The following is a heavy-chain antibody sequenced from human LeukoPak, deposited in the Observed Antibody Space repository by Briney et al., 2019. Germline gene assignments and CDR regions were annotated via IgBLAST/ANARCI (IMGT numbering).Heavy chain of an antibody. D-gene: IGHD5-24*01. CDR2: INPSGGST. Sequence: GASVTVSCKASGYTFTSYYMHWVRQAPGQGLEWMGLINPSGGSTSYAQKFQGRVTMTRDTSTSTVYMELSSLRSEDTAVYYCAAIEMATISDAFDIWGQGTMVTVSS. CDR1: GYTFTSYY. CDR3: AAIEMATISDAFDI. V-gene: IGHV1-46*01. J-gene: IGHJ3*02.